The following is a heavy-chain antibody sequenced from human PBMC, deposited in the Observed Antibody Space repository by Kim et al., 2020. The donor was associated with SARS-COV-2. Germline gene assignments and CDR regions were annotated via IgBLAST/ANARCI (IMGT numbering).Heavy chain of an antibody. J-gene: IGHJ6*03. CDR1: GFTFCDYA. CDR3: AKDRVPAAKYYYYMDV. V-gene: IGHV3-9*01. Sequence: GGSLRLSCAASGFTFCDYAMHWVRQAPGKGLEWVSGISWNSGSIGYADSVKGRFTISRDNAKNSLYLQMNSLRAEDTALYYCAKDRVPAAKYYYYMDVWG. D-gene: IGHD2-2*01. CDR2: ISWNSGSI.